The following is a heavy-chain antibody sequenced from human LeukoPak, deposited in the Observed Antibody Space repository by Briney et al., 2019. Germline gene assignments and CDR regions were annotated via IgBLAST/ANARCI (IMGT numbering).Heavy chain of an antibody. J-gene: IGHJ5*02. CDR2: IIDSGST. D-gene: IGHD3-10*01. V-gene: IGHV4-34*01. CDR1: GGSISGYF. CDR3: ARGGRFYGSGTYP. Sequence: SETLSLTCAVYGGSISGYFWSWIRQPPGKGLEWVGEIIDSGSTNYNPSLESRVTISEDTSKNQFSLKLSSVTAADTAVYYCARGGRFYGSGTYPWGQGTLVTVSS.